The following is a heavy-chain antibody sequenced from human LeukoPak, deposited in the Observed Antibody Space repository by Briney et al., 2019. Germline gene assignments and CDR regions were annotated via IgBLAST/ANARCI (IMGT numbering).Heavy chain of an antibody. J-gene: IGHJ4*02. D-gene: IGHD2-2*03. V-gene: IGHV3-23*01. CDR1: GFTFSSYA. CDR2: IRDSGVST. Sequence: GGSLRLSCAASGFTFSSYAMSWVRQAPGKGLEWVSAIRDSGVSTYYADSVKGRFTISRDNSKNTLCLQMNSLRAEDSAVYYCAKDGGYCSSATCYAWDYWGQGTLVTVSS. CDR3: AKDGGYCSSATCYAWDY.